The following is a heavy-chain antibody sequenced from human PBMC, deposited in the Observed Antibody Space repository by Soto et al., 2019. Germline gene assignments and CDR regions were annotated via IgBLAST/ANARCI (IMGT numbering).Heavy chain of an antibody. D-gene: IGHD6-13*01. CDR2: INWNGGST. CDR3: AKDSILSSSWDGGSHRFDP. J-gene: IGHJ5*02. CDR1: GFSFDDYA. V-gene: IGHV3-20*04. Sequence: EVQLVESGGAVVRPGGSLRLSCAASGFSFDDYAMNWVRQAPGKGLEWVSGINWNGGSTSYADSVKGRFTISRDNAXHXLXXQTKRLGVEDTALFYCAKDSILSSSWDGGSHRFDPWGQGTLVPVS.